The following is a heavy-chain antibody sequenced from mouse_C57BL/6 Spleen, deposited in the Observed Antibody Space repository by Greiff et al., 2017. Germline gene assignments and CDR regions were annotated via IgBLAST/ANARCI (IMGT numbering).Heavy chain of an antibody. D-gene: IGHD2-3*01. CDR2: ISLNSDYYAS. J-gene: IGHJ2*02. CDR1: GFTFSNYW. V-gene: IGHV6-3*01. CDR3: TEGQIDGYHSDY. Sequence: EVKVEESGGGLVQPGGSMKLSCVASGFTFSNYWMNWVRQSPEKGLEWVAQISLNSDYYASHYAVSVKGRFTISRDDSKSSVYLQMNNLREEDTGIYYYTEGQIDGYHSDYWGQGTSLTVSS.